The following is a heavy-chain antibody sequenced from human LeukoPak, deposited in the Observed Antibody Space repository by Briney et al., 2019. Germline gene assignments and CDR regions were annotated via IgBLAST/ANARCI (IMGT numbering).Heavy chain of an antibody. CDR3: ARRRYGSGSYYKPPDY. CDR1: GGSFSGYY. V-gene: IGHV4-34*01. CDR2: INHSGST. Sequence: SETLSLTCAVYGGSFSGYYWSWIRQPPGKGLEWIGEINHSGSTNYNPSLKSRVTISVDTSKNQFSLKLSSVTAADTAVYYCARRRYGSGSYYKPPDYWGQGTQVTVSS. J-gene: IGHJ4*02. D-gene: IGHD3-10*01.